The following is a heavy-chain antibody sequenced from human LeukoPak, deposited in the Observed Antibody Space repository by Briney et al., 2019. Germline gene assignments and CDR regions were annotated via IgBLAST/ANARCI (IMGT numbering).Heavy chain of an antibody. CDR3: VRDHDDYPDY. J-gene: IGHJ4*02. V-gene: IGHV3-7*01. CDR2: IRQDGSEK. D-gene: IGHD4-17*01. Sequence: GGSLRLSCAASGFIFSTYWMSWVRQAPEKGLEWVATIRQDGSEKLYVDSVKGRFTISRDNAQNSLYLQMSSLGAEDTAVYYCVRDHDDYPDYWGQGTLVTVSS. CDR1: GFIFSTYW.